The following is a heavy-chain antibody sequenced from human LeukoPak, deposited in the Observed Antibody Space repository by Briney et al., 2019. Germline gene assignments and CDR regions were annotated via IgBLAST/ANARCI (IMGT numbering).Heavy chain of an antibody. Sequence: GGSLRLSCVASGFTFRSYSMNWVRQAPGKGLEWVSYVSSSGSTIYYADAVKGRFTISRDNGKNSLYLQMSSLRDEDTAVYYCATVAMEDWYFDLWGRGTLVTVSS. V-gene: IGHV3-48*02. CDR2: VSSSGSTI. CDR3: ATVAMEDWYFDL. D-gene: IGHD5-18*01. CDR1: GFTFRSYS. J-gene: IGHJ2*01.